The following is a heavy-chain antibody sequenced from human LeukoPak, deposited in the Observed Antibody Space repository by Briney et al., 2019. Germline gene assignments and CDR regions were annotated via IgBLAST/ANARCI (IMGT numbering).Heavy chain of an antibody. CDR2: ISSNGGSA. J-gene: IGHJ4*02. CDR1: GFTFSSYA. CDR3: ARDNAGSVGRRNTPLKH. Sequence: PGGSLRLSCAASGFTFSSYAMHWVRQAPGKGLEYVSAISSNGGSAYYANSVKGRFTISRDNSKNTLYLQMGSLRAEDMAVYYCARDNAGSVGRRNTPLKHWGQGTLVTVSS. V-gene: IGHV3-64*01. D-gene: IGHD1-26*01.